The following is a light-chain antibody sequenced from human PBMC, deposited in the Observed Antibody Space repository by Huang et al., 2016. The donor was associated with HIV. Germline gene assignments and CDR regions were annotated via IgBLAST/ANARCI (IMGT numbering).Light chain of an antibody. CDR2: KAS. CDR3: QQCYASSYT. Sequence: DIQMTQSPSTLSASVGDRVTITCRASQSIGTCLAWYQQKPGKAPKLLISKASSLQSGVPSRFSGSGSGTQFTLTIRTLQPDDFATYYCQQCYASSYTFGQGTKLEIK. V-gene: IGKV1-5*03. J-gene: IGKJ2*01. CDR1: QSIGTC.